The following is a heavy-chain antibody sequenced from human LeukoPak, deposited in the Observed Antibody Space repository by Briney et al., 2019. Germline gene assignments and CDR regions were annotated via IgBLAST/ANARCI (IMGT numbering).Heavy chain of an antibody. Sequence: ASVKVSCKTSGYAFTAHYIHWVRQAPGHGLEWVGRLNPNNGATNFAQNFQDRVTMTRDMSITTVYMELSRLTSDDTAVYYCARDVGEMLQPGQEDYWGQGTLVTVSS. J-gene: IGHJ4*02. CDR1: GYAFTAHY. V-gene: IGHV1-2*06. CDR2: LNPNNGAT. CDR3: ARDVGEMLQPGQEDY. D-gene: IGHD5-24*01.